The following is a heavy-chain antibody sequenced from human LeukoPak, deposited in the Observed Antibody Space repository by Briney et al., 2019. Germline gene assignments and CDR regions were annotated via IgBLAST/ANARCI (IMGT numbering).Heavy chain of an antibody. Sequence: PGGSLRLSCAASGFTFDDYAMLCVRHAPGKGVEWGLDISWYSRSIVYADSGKGRFTIPRDNAKNSLYLQMNSLRAEAKALYYCAKDFWGYSYGYTGYYDYKDVWGKGTTVTVS. CDR3: AKDFWGYSYGYTGYYDYKDV. CDR2: ISWYSRSI. D-gene: IGHD5-18*01. CDR1: GFTFDDYA. J-gene: IGHJ6*03. V-gene: IGHV3-9*01.